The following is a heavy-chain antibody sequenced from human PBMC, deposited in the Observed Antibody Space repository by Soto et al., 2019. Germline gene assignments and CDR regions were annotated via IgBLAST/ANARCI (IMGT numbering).Heavy chain of an antibody. V-gene: IGHV3-66*01. Sequence: EVQLVESGGGLVQPGGSLRLSCAASGFTVSSNYMSWVRQAPGKGLEWVSVIYSGGSTYYADSVKGRFTISRDNSKNTLYRQMNSLRAEDTAVYYCAREGHSHNYYYFGMDVWGQGTTVTVSS. D-gene: IGHD2-21*01. J-gene: IGHJ6*02. CDR3: AREGHSHNYYYFGMDV. CDR2: IYSGGST. CDR1: GFTVSSNY.